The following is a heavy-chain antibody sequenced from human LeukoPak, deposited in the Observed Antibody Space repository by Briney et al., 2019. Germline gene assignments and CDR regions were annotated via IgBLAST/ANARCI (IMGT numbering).Heavy chain of an antibody. D-gene: IGHD6-6*01. CDR1: GGTFSSYA. Sequence: ASVKVSFKASGGTFSSYAISWVRQAPGQGLEWMGGIIPIFGTANYAQKLQGRVTINADECTNSVYMELSRLRSEDMAVYYCARGEIAARPPGTAYYYYYMDVWGKGTTVTVSS. CDR3: ARGEIAARPPGTAYYYYYMDV. V-gene: IGHV1-69*13. CDR2: IIPIFGTA. J-gene: IGHJ6*03.